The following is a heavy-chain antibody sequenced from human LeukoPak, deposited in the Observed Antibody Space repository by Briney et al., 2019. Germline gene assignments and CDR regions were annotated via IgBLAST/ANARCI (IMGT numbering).Heavy chain of an antibody. CDR2: IYHSGST. D-gene: IGHD3-22*01. J-gene: IGHJ4*02. V-gene: IGHV4-38-2*01. Sequence: SETLSLTCAVSGYSISSGCYWGWIRQPPGKGLEWIGSIYHSGSTYYNPSLKSRVTISVDTSKNQLPLKLSSVTAADTAVYYCARVSDSSGYHPGDWGQGTLVTVSS. CDR3: ARVSDSSGYHPGD. CDR1: GYSISSGCY.